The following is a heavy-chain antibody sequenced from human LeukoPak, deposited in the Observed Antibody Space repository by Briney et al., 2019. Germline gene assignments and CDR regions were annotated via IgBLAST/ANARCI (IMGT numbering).Heavy chain of an antibody. D-gene: IGHD2-15*01. Sequence: SVKISCKASGGTFSSYAISWVRQAPGQGLEWMGRIIPIFGIANYAQKFQGRVTITADKSTSTAYMELSSLRSEDTAVYYCASKGYCSGGSCYTDYYYYGMDVWGQGTTVTVSS. CDR2: IIPIFGIA. J-gene: IGHJ6*02. CDR3: ASKGYCSGGSCYTDYYYYGMDV. V-gene: IGHV1-69*04. CDR1: GGTFSSYA.